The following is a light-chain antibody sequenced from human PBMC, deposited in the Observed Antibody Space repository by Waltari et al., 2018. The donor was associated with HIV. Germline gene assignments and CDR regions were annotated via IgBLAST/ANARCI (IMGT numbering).Light chain of an antibody. J-gene: IGLJ2*01. Sequence: QSALTQPPSASGSPGHSVTISCTGTSSDVGAYNYVSWYQQHPGKAPKLMIFEVSKRPSGVPDRFSGSKSGNTSSLTVSGLLAEDEADYYCTSYAGSNSVVFGGGTKLTV. CDR3: TSYAGSNSVV. CDR2: EVS. V-gene: IGLV2-8*01. CDR1: SSDVGAYNY.